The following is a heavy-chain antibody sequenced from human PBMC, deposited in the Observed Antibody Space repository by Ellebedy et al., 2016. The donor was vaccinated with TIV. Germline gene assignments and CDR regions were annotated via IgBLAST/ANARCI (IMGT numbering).Heavy chain of an antibody. CDR3: ARGGRR. D-gene: IGHD3-10*01. V-gene: IGHV3-30-3*01. CDR1: GFTFSSYA. Sequence: PGGSLRLSCAASGFTFSSYAMHWVRQAPGKGLEWVAVISSDGSSEYFADSVKGRYTIPRDNSKNTLYLQMNSLRVEDTAVYYFARGGRRWGQGTLVTVSS. CDR2: ISSDGSSE. J-gene: IGHJ4*02.